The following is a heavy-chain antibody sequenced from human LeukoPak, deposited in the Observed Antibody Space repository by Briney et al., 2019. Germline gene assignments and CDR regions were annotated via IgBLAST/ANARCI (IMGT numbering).Heavy chain of an antibody. Sequence: SETLSLTCTVSGGSISSSSYYWGWIRQPPGKGLEWIGSIYYSGSTNYNPSLKSRVTISVDTSKNQFSLKLSSVTAADTAVYYCARGIRYFDWLSQYYFDYWGQGTLVTVSS. J-gene: IGHJ4*02. CDR3: ARGIRYFDWLSQYYFDY. V-gene: IGHV4-39*07. D-gene: IGHD3-9*01. CDR1: GGSISSSSYY. CDR2: IYYSGST.